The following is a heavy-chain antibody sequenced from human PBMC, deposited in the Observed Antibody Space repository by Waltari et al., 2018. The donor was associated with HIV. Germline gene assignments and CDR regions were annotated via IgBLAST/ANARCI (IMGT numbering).Heavy chain of an antibody. CDR1: GYSFTRYG. V-gene: IGHV1-18*01. Sequence: QVQLVQSGAEVKKPGASLKVSCKASGYSFTRYGTSWVRQAPGQGLEWIGWISVYNDNTKYAQKIQDRLNMTTDSPTSAAYMELRSLRSDDTAVYYCARAPMTTVTSRGFDIWGQGQWSSSLQ. CDR2: ISVYNDNT. CDR3: ARAPMTTVTSRGFDI. J-gene: IGHJ3*02. D-gene: IGHD4-17*01.